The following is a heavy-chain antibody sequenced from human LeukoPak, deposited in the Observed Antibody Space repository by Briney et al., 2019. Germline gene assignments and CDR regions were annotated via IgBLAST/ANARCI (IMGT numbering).Heavy chain of an antibody. J-gene: IGHJ4*02. CDR3: ARTGPNSGSYRTYYFDY. CDR1: GGSISSYY. CDR2: IYTSGST. Sequence: SETLSLTCTVSGGSISSYYWSWIRQPAGKGLEWIGRIYTSGSTNYNPSLKSRVTMSVDTSKNQFSLKLSSVTAADTAVYYCARTGPNSGSYRTYYFDYWGQGTLVTVSS. D-gene: IGHD1-26*01. V-gene: IGHV4-4*07.